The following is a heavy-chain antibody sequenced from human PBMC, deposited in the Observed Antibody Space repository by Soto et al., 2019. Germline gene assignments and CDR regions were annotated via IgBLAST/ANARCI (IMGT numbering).Heavy chain of an antibody. J-gene: IGHJ3*01. CDR1: GGSISSSHW. CDR3: ARVVLSITRGALDA. Sequence: QVQLQASGPGLVKRSGTLSLTCAVSGGSISSSHWWTWVRQSPGKGLEYIGEISHSGTSNSNPSLKSRVTLSVDRSKNHFSLTLTSVTAADTAVYYCARVVLSITRGALDAWGQGTPVIVSS. D-gene: IGHD1-20*01. CDR2: ISHSGTS. V-gene: IGHV4-4*02.